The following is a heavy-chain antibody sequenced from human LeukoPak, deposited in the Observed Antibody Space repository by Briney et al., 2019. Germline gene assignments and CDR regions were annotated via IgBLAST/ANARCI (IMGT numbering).Heavy chain of an antibody. J-gene: IGHJ4*02. V-gene: IGHV3-48*01. Sequence: GGSLRLSCAASGFTFSSHSMNWVRQAPGKGLEWVSYISSSSSTIYYADSVKGRFTISRDNAKNSLYLRMNSLRAEDTAVYYCARDQYDTWSRRGNFDSWGQGTLVVVSS. CDR3: ARDQYDTWSRRGNFDS. D-gene: IGHD3-3*01. CDR2: ISSSSSTI. CDR1: GFTFSSHS.